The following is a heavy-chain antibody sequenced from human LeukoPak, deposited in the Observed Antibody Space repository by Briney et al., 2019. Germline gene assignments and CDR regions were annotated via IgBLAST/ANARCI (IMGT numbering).Heavy chain of an antibody. Sequence: ASVKVSCKASGYTFTSYDINWVRQATGQGLEWMGWMNPNSGNTGYAQKFQGRVTITRNTSISTAYMELSSLRSEDTAVYYCARGNKLGYCSSTSCWNYYYYMDVWGKGTTVTVSS. V-gene: IGHV1-8*03. CDR2: MNPNSGNT. D-gene: IGHD2-2*01. J-gene: IGHJ6*03. CDR1: GYTFTSYD. CDR3: ARGNKLGYCSSTSCWNYYYYMDV.